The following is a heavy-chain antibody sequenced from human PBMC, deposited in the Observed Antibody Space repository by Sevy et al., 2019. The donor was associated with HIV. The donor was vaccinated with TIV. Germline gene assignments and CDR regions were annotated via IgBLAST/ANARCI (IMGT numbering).Heavy chain of an antibody. CDR3: ARDPGSSWSSFDY. Sequence: GGSLRLSCAASGFIFGSYAMNWVRQAPGKVLEWVAVISYDGSHKYYADSVKGRFTISRDSSKNTLYLQMHSLRTDDTAVYYCARDPGSSWSSFDYWGQGTLVTVSS. D-gene: IGHD6-13*01. CDR2: ISYDGSHK. V-gene: IGHV3-30-3*01. J-gene: IGHJ4*02. CDR1: GFIFGSYA.